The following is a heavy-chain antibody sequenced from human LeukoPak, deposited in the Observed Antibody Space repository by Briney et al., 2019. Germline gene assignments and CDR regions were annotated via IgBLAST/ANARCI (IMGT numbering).Heavy chain of an antibody. D-gene: IGHD3-3*01. J-gene: IGHJ4*02. Sequence: GGSLRLSCAASGFTFSSYAMSWVRQAPGKGLEWVSAISGSGGSTYYADSVKGRFTISRDNSKNTLYLQMNSLRAEDTAVYYCAKGVWSGYGPTIFDYWGQGTLVTVSS. CDR3: AKGVWSGYGPTIFDY. V-gene: IGHV3-23*01. CDR1: GFTFSSYA. CDR2: ISGSGGST.